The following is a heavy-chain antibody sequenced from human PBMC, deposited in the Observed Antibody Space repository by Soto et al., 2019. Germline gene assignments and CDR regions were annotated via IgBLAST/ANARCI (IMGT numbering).Heavy chain of an antibody. V-gene: IGHV4-31*03. Sequence: SETLSLTCTVSGGSISSGGYYWSWIRQHPGKGLEWIGYIYYSGSTYYNPSLKSRVTISVDTSKNQFSLKLSSVTAADTAVYYCARTYCTNGVCPSGGLNWFDPWGQGTLVTVSS. J-gene: IGHJ5*02. CDR2: IYYSGST. CDR1: GGSISSGGYY. D-gene: IGHD2-8*01. CDR3: ARTYCTNGVCPSGGLNWFDP.